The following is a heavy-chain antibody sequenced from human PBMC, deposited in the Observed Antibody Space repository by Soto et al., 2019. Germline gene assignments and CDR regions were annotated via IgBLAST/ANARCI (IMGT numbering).Heavy chain of an antibody. J-gene: IGHJ4*02. CDR1: GFSFTSYW. V-gene: IGHV5-51*01. D-gene: IGHD5-12*01. CDR3: ARHTTGYNPFDY. CDR2: IYPADSNT. Sequence: GESLKISCKGFGFSFTSYWITWVRQMPGKGLECMGIIYPADSNTRYSPSFQGQVTISADKSINTAYLQWSSLKASDTAIYYCARHTTGYNPFDYWGQGTLVTVSS.